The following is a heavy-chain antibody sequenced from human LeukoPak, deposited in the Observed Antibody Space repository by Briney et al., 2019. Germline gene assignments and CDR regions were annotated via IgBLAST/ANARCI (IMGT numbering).Heavy chain of an antibody. CDR1: GYTFTSYY. J-gene: IGHJ4*02. CDR2: INPSGGST. CDR3: ARGSAMVRGVITYYFDY. V-gene: IGHV1-46*01. Sequence: ASVKVSCKASGYTFTSYYMHWVRQAPGQGLEWMGIINPSGGSTSYAQKFQGRVTMTRDTSTSTVYMELSSLRSEDTAVYYCARGSAMVRGVITYYFDYWGQGTLVTVSS. D-gene: IGHD3-10*01.